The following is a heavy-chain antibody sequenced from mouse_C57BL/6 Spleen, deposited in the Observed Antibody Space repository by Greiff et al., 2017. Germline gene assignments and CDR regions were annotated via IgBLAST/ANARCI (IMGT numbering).Heavy chain of an antibody. CDR2: IYPGDGDT. J-gene: IGHJ4*01. CDR1: GYAFSSYW. Sequence: QVQLQQSGAELVKPGASVKISCKASGYAFSSYWMNWVKQRPGKGLEWIGQIYPGDGDTNYNGKFKGKATLTADKSSSTAYMQLSSLTSEDSAVYFCARSGYDVNYYAMDYWGQGTSVTVSS. CDR3: ARSGYDVNYYAMDY. V-gene: IGHV1-80*01. D-gene: IGHD2-2*01.